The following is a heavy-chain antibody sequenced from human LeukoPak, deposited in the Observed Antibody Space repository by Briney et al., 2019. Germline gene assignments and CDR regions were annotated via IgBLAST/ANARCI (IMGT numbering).Heavy chain of an antibody. V-gene: IGHV3-23*01. CDR2: ITNSGGGT. D-gene: IGHD1-26*01. Sequence: SGGSLRLSCEASGFTFSNYAMTWVRQAPGKGLEWVSAITNSGGGTYYADSVRGRFTISRDNSKNTLYPQLNSLKADDTAVYYCVKFVGAKAYWGQGTLVTVSS. CDR3: VKFVGAKAY. J-gene: IGHJ4*02. CDR1: GFTFSNYA.